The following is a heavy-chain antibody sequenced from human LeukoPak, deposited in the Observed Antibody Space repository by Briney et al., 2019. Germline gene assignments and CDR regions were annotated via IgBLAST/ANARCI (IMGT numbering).Heavy chain of an antibody. CDR2: ITRVSTYT. CDR3: TRDRNDYGDPDAFDI. CDR1: GFTFSDFA. Sequence: GGSLKLSCAASGFTFSDFAMNWGRQAPGKGLEWVSSITRVSTYTYYSESVQGRFTISRNNHKDLLYLQLNSLRGDDSGIYYCTRDRNDYGDPDAFDIWGQGTVVTVSS. D-gene: IGHD4-17*01. J-gene: IGHJ3*02. V-gene: IGHV3-21*01.